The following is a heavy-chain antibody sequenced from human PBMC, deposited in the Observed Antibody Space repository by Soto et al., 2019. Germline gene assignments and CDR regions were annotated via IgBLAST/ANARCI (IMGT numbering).Heavy chain of an antibody. CDR1: GGSIHSGDYY. CDR2: IFYDGNT. Sequence: SETLSLTCTVSGGSIHSGDYYWSWIRQPPGKVLEWIGNIFYDGNTFYSPSLRGRVSISLDTSKNQFSLQLRSVTAADTAAYYCGRDSVHEMWSDPWGQGSQGT. D-gene: IGHD1-1*01. J-gene: IGHJ5*01. CDR3: GRDSVHEMWSDP. V-gene: IGHV4-30-4*01.